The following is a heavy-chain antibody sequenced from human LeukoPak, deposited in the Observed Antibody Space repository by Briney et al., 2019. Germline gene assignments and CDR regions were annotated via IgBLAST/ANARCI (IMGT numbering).Heavy chain of an antibody. CDR3: ARDVGRGLYSSGCNNWFDP. V-gene: IGHV1-24*01. CDR1: GYTLTELS. CDR2: FDPEDGET. J-gene: IGHJ5*02. D-gene: IGHD6-19*01. Sequence: ASVKVSCKVSGYTLTELSMHWVRQAPGKGLEWMGGFDPEDGETIYAQKFQGRVTITADKSTSTAYMELSSLRSEDTAVYYCARDVGRGLYSSGCNNWFDPWGQGTLVTVSS.